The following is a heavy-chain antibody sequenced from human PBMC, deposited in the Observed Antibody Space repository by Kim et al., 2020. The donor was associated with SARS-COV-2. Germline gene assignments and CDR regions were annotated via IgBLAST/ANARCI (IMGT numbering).Heavy chain of an antibody. Sequence: SETLSLTCTVSGGSVSSGSYYWSWIRQPPGKGLEWIGYIYYSGYTNYNPSLKSRVIISVDTSKNQFSLKLTSVTAADTAVYYCARTRGIQLWSFENWGQG. CDR1: GGSVSSGSYY. J-gene: IGHJ4*02. D-gene: IGHD5-18*01. CDR3: ARTRGIQLWSFEN. V-gene: IGHV4-61*01. CDR2: IYYSGYT.